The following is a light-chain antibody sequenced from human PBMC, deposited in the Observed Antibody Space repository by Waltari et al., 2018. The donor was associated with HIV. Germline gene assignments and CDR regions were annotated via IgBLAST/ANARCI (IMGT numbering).Light chain of an antibody. J-gene: IGLJ3*02. CDR2: EDS. CDR3: YSTDSSGNHRV. V-gene: IGLV3-10*01. Sequence: SYELTQPPSVSVSPGQTARITCSGDALPKKYAYWYQQKSGQATVLVIYEDSKRPSGIPERFAGSSSGPMATLTISGAQVEDEADYYCYSTDSSGNHRVFGGGTKLTVL. CDR1: ALPKKY.